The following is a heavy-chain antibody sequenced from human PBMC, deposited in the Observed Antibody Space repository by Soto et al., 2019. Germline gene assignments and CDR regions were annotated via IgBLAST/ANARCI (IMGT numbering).Heavy chain of an antibody. J-gene: IGHJ5*02. CDR2: ISDSGNYI. CDR1: GFIFSNYA. V-gene: IGHV3-23*01. CDR3: AKDPQTWGSIWFDP. Sequence: PGESLKISCAAPGFIFSNYAMSWVRQAPGKGPEWVSSISDSGNYIEYADSAEGRFTISRDNSKNTLYLQMNSVRAEDTARYYCAKDPQTWGSIWFDPWGQGTQVTVSS. D-gene: IGHD7-27*01.